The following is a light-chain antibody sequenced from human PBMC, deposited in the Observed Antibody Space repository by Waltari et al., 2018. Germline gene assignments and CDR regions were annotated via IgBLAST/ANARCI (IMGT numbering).Light chain of an antibody. CDR3: TSYTSSDSWV. V-gene: IGLV2-14*03. Sequence: QSALTQPASVSGSPGQSITISCTGTSRDVGGDNYVPWYKQHPNRAPQLMIYGVNQRRSGVSVRFSGSKSANTASLTLSGLQADDEADYYCTSYTSSDSWVFGGGTKLTVL. CDR2: GVN. CDR1: SRDVGGDNY. J-gene: IGLJ3*02.